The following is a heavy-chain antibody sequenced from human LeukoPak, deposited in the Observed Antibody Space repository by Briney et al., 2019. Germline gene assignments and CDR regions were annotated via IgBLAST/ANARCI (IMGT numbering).Heavy chain of an antibody. CDR2: FDPDDGET. J-gene: IGHJ4*02. CDR1: GYTLTELS. Sequence: GASVKVSCKVSGYTLTELSMHWVRQAPGKGLEWMGGFDPDDGETNYAQKFQGRVTMTEDTSTDTAYMELSSLRSEDTAVYYCATAVGPVQRSGWFGELFVYWGQGTLVTVSS. D-gene: IGHD3-10*01. V-gene: IGHV1-24*01. CDR3: ATAVGPVQRSGWFGELFVY.